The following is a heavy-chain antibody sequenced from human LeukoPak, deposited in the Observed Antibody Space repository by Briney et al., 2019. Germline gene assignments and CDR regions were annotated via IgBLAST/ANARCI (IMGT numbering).Heavy chain of an antibody. D-gene: IGHD2/OR15-2a*01. CDR1: GGTFSSYA. J-gene: IGHJ4*02. CDR3: ARDPLNVFPLDY. Sequence: ASVKVSCKASGGTFSSYAISWVRQAPGQGLEWMGRIIPILGIANYAQKFQGRVTITADKSTSTAYMELSSLRSEDTAVYYCARDPLNVFPLDYWGQGTLVTVSS. V-gene: IGHV1-69*04. CDR2: IIPILGIA.